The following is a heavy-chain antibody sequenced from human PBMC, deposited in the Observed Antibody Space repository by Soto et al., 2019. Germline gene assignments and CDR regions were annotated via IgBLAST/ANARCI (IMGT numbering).Heavy chain of an antibody. J-gene: IGHJ4*02. CDR1: GYTFTHYG. D-gene: IGHD2-15*01. CDR2: ISAYNGNT. CDR3: ARDVPGSGVPFWDY. Sequence: QIQLVQSGAEMKKPGASVKVSCKPSGYTFTHYGVSRLRQAPGQGLEWMGWISAYNGNTDYAHKFQGRVALTTDTSTSTAYMELRGLSPDDTAVYYCARDVPGSGVPFWDYWGQGTLVTVSS. V-gene: IGHV1-18*04.